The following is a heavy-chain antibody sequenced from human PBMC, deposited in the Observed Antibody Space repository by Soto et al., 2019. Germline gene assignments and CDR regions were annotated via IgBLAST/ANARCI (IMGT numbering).Heavy chain of an antibody. CDR1: GGTFSNYA. D-gene: IGHD6-19*01. Sequence: QVQLVQSGAEVKKPGSSVKVSCKVSGGTFSNYAIDWVRLAPGHGLEWMGGIVPIFGTTYYTQKFQGRPTIIADDSTTTAYLEMSSLRSEDTAIYYCARVEAVAGLYNYHGLDVWGQGTAVTVSS. V-gene: IGHV1-69*12. J-gene: IGHJ6*02. CDR3: ARVEAVAGLYNYHGLDV. CDR2: IVPIFGTT.